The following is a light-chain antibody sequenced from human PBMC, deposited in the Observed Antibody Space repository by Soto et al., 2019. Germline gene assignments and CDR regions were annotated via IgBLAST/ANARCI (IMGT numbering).Light chain of an antibody. J-gene: IGKJ1*01. CDR3: QQYSSWPRT. V-gene: IGKV3-15*01. CDR2: GAS. Sequence: EIMMTQSPDTLSVSPGERATLSCRAGQSVSGNLAWYQQNPGQAPRLLIYGASARATGIPARFSGSGSGTEFTLTISSLQSEDFAVYYCQQYSSWPRTFGQGTKVEIK. CDR1: QSVSGN.